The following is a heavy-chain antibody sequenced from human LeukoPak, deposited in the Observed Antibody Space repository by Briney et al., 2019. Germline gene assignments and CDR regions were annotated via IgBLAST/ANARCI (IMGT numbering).Heavy chain of an antibody. V-gene: IGHV3-9*01. J-gene: IGHJ4*02. CDR1: GFTFDDYA. D-gene: IGHD6-25*01. CDR3: AKAAGGYSSEYYFDY. Sequence: GGSLRLSCAASGFTFDDYAMHWVRQAPGKGLEWVSGISWNSGSIGYADSVKGRFTISRDNAKNSLYLQMNSLRAEDTALYYCAKAAGGYSSEYYFDYWGQGTLVTVSS. CDR2: ISWNSGSI.